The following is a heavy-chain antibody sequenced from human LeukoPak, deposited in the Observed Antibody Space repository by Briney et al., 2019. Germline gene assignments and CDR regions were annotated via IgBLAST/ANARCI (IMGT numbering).Heavy chain of an antibody. J-gene: IGHJ3*02. V-gene: IGHV3-48*01. CDR1: GFTFSSYS. CDR2: ISSSSSII. Sequence: GGSLRLSCAASGFTFSSYSMNWVRQAPGKGLEWVSNISSSSSIIYYADSVKGRFTISRDNAKNSLYLQMNSLRAEDTAVYYCAADDYDAFDIWGKGTMVTVSS. CDR3: AADDYDAFDI. D-gene: IGHD1-1*01.